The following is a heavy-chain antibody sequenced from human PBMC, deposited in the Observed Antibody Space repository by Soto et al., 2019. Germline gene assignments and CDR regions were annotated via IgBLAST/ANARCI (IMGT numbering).Heavy chain of an antibody. V-gene: IGHV5-10-1*01. Sequence: SLKISCKGSGYRFSSYWISWVRQMPGKGLEWMGRIDPSDSYTNYSPSFQGHVTISADKPISTAYLQWSSLKASDTAMYYCAIHNNGPAYWFDPWGQGTLVTVSS. CDR1: GYRFSSYW. D-gene: IGHD1-20*01. CDR2: IDPSDSYT. CDR3: AIHNNGPAYWFDP. J-gene: IGHJ5*02.